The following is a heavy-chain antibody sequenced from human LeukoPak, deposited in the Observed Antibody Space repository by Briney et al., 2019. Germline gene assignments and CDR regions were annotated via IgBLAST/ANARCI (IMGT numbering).Heavy chain of an antibody. Sequence: ASVKVSCKVSGYTLTELSIHWVCQAPGKGLEWMGGFDPEDGETIYAQKFQGRVTMTEDTSTDTAYMELNSLRSEDTAVYYCASGVWGYRGHFYYSYIDVWGKGTTVTISS. D-gene: IGHD5-18*01. CDR1: GYTLTELS. CDR2: FDPEDGET. J-gene: IGHJ6*03. CDR3: ASGVWGYRGHFYYSYIDV. V-gene: IGHV1-24*01.